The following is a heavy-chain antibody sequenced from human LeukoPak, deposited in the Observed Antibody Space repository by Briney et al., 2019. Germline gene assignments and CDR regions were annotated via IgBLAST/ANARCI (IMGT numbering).Heavy chain of an antibody. J-gene: IGHJ4*02. CDR2: IYHSGST. Sequence: SETLSLTCTVSGGSISSGGYSWSWIRQPPGKGLEWIGYIYHSGSTYYNPSLKSRVTISVDTSKNQFSLKLSSVTAADTAVYYCAKSQFSSGFDYWGQGTLVTVSS. D-gene: IGHD6-19*01. CDR3: AKSQFSSGFDY. CDR1: GGSISSGGYS. V-gene: IGHV4-30-2*01.